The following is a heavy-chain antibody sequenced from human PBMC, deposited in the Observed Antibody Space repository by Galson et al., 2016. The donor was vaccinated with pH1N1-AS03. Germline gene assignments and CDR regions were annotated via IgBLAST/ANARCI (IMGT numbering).Heavy chain of an antibody. J-gene: IGHJ3*02. CDR1: GVSVPSSGVG. V-gene: IGHV2-5*02. Sequence: PALVKPTQTLTLTCSVSGVSVPSSGVGVGWFRQPPGKALERLALVYWDETRRYSPSLKNRLTITKDSSKNQVVLTVTSVDPTDIATYFCALPNSGGNAFEIWGPGTMVTVSS. D-gene: IGHD2/OR15-2a*01. CDR3: ALPNSGGNAFEI. CDR2: VYWDETR.